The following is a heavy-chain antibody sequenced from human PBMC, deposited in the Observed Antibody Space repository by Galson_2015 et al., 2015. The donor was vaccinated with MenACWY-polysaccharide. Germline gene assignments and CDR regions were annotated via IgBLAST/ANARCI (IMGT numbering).Heavy chain of an antibody. J-gene: IGHJ4*02. D-gene: IGHD2-2*02. CDR3: ARYCSTASCYNYFDY. CDR1: GASISSSGYY. Sequence: ETLSLTCTVSGASISSSGYYWGWIRQPPGKGLEWIGSIFYSGDTYYNPSLKSRVTISVDTSKSQFFLKLSSVTAADTAVYYCARYCSTASCYNYFDYWGQGTLITVSS. CDR2: IFYSGDT. V-gene: IGHV4-39*01.